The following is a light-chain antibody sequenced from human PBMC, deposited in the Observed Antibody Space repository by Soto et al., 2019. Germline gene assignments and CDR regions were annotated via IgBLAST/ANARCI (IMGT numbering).Light chain of an antibody. J-gene: IGLJ2*01. CDR1: SSDVGAYNY. V-gene: IGLV2-8*01. CDR3: SSYAGSRGI. Sequence: QSALTQPPSASGSPGQSVTISCTGTSSDVGAYNYVSWYQQHPGKGPKLMIYEVNKRPSGVPDRFSGSKSGNTASLTVSGLQAEDEADYYCSSYAGSRGIFGGGTKVTVL. CDR2: EVN.